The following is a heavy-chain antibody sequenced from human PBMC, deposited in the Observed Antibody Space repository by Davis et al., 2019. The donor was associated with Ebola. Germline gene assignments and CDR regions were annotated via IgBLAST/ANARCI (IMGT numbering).Heavy chain of an antibody. V-gene: IGHV5-10-1*01. J-gene: IGHJ4*02. D-gene: IGHD3-22*01. CDR1: GYSFTSYW. CDR2: IDPSDSYT. Sequence: GGSLRLSCKGSGYSFTSYWISWVRQMPGKGLEWMGRIDPSDSYTNYSPSFQGHVTISADKSISTAYLQWSSLKASDTAMYYCARHARPDSSGYYESVWYFDYWGQGTLVTVSS. CDR3: ARHARPDSSGYYESVWYFDY.